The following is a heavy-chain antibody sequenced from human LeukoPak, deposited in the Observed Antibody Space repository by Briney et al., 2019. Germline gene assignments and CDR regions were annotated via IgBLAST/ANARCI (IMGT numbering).Heavy chain of an antibody. CDR2: IRSKAYGGTT. Sequence: PGGSLRLSCTTSGFTFRDYAMGWFRQAPGKGLEWVGFIRSKAYGGTTEYAASVKGRVTISRDDSKSIAYLQMNSLKTEDTAVYYCTRDYWIYSSGYLFDFWGLGTRVTVSS. CDR3: TRDYWIYSSGYLFDF. CDR1: GFTFRDYA. D-gene: IGHD6-19*01. J-gene: IGHJ4*02. V-gene: IGHV3-49*03.